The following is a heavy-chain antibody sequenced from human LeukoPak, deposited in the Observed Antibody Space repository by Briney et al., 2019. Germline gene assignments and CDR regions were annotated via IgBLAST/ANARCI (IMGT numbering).Heavy chain of an antibody. J-gene: IGHJ4*02. CDR2: INHSGST. CDR3: ARFSWRVAKAFDY. Sequence: SETLSLTCAVYGGSFSGYYWSWIRQPPGKGLEWIGEINHSGSTNYNPSLKSRVTISVDTSKNQFSLKLSSVTAADTAVYYCARFSWRVAKAFDYWGQGTLVTVSS. V-gene: IGHV4-34*01. D-gene: IGHD2-15*01. CDR1: GGSFSGYY.